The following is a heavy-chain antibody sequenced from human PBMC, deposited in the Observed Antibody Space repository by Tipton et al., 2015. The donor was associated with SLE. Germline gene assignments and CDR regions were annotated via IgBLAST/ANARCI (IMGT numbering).Heavy chain of an antibody. CDR1: GGSISSGSYY. V-gene: IGHV4-61*02. CDR2: IYTSGST. CDR3: ARSQWEPGYMDV. J-gene: IGHJ6*03. Sequence: LRLSCTVSGGSISSGSYYWSWIRQPAGKGLEWIGRIYTSGSTNYNPSLKSRVTISVDTSKNQFSLKLSSVTAADTAVYYCARSQWEPGYMDVWGKGTMVTVSS. D-gene: IGHD1-26*01.